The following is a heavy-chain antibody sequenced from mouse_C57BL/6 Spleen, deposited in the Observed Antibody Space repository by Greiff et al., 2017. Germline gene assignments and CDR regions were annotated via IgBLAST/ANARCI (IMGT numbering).Heavy chain of an antibody. V-gene: IGHV1-72*01. CDR2: IDPNSGGT. CDR1: GYTFTSYW. Sequence: QVQLQQSGAELVKPGASVKLSCKASGYTFTSYWMHWVKQRPGRGLEWIGRIDPNSGGTKYNEKFKSKATLTVDKPSSTAYMQLSSLTSEDSAVYYCARSDLYDGYYGDYAMDYWGQGTSVTVSS. D-gene: IGHD2-3*01. J-gene: IGHJ4*01. CDR3: ARSDLYDGYYGDYAMDY.